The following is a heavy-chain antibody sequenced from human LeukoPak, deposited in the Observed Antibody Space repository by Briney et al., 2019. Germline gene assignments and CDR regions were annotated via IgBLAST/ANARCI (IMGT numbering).Heavy chain of an antibody. Sequence: ASVKVSCKVSGYTLTELSMHWVRQAPGKGLEWMGGFDPEDGETIYAQKFQGRVTMTEDTSADTAYMELSSLRSEDTAVYYCATATYDSSGLKFDYWGQGTLVTVSS. D-gene: IGHD3-22*01. V-gene: IGHV1-24*01. CDR2: FDPEDGET. J-gene: IGHJ4*02. CDR1: GYTLTELS. CDR3: ATATYDSSGLKFDY.